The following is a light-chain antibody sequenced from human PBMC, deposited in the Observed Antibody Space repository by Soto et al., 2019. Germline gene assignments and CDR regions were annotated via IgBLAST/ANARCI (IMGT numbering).Light chain of an antibody. J-gene: IGKJ1*01. CDR2: GAS. V-gene: IGKV3-20*01. CDR3: QQYGSSSWT. CDR1: QSVSGAY. Sequence: EIVLTQSPGTLSLSPGERATLSCRSSQSVSGAYIAWYQQKPGQAPRLLIYGASSRATGIPDRFSGSGSGTDFTLTISRLEPEDFAVYYCQQYGSSSWTFGQGTKVDIK.